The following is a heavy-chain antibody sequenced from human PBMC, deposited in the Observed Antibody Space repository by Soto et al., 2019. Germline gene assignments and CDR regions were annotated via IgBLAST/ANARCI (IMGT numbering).Heavy chain of an antibody. CDR2: ISSTTNYI. J-gene: IGHJ4*02. V-gene: IGHV3-21*06. Sequence: GGSLRLSCAASGFTFSGSGMSWVRQAPGKGLEWVSSISSTTNYIYYGDSMKGRFTISRDNAKNSLYLEMNSLRAEDTAVYYCARESEDLTSNFDYWGQGTLVTVSS. CDR3: ARESEDLTSNFDY. CDR1: GFTFSGSG.